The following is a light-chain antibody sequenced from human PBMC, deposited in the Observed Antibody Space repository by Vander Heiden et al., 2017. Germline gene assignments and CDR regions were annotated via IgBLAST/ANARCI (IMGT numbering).Light chain of an antibody. J-gene: IGKJ5*01. V-gene: IGKV4-1*01. CDR1: QSVLYSSNNKNY. CDR3: QQYYSTPIT. CDR2: WAS. Sequence: DIVMTQSPDSLLLSMGERATINCKSSQSVLYSSNNKNYLAWYQQKPGQPPKLLIYWASTRESGVPDRFSGSGSGTHFTLTISSLQAEDVAVYYCQQYYSTPITFGQGTRLEIK.